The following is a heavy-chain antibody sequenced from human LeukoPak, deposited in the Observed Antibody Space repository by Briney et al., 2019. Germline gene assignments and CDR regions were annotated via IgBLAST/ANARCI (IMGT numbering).Heavy chain of an antibody. V-gene: IGHV1-46*01. CDR1: GYTFTSYY. D-gene: IGHD3-10*01. CDR3: ARDLGEALWPSGSGWFDP. CDR2: INPSGGST. Sequence: GASVKVSCKASGYTFTSYYMHWVRQAPGQGLEWMGIINPSGGSTSYAQKFQGRVTMTRDMSTSTVYMELSSLRSEDTAVYYCARDLGEALWPSGSGWFDPWGQGTLVTVSS. J-gene: IGHJ5*02.